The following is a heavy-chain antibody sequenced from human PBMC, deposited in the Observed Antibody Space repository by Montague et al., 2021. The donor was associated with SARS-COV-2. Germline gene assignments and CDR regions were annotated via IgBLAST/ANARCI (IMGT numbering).Heavy chain of an antibody. V-gene: IGHV4-4*02. Sequence: SETLSLTCAVSGGSISSSNWRSWVRQPPGKGLEWIGEIYHSGGTNYNPSLKSRVTISVDKSKNQFSLKLSSVTAADTAVYYCARVGGPRLLWFGESYYFDYWGQGTLVTVSS. D-gene: IGHD3-10*01. CDR3: ARVGGPRLLWFGESYYFDY. CDR1: GGSISSSNW. J-gene: IGHJ4*02. CDR2: IYHSGGT.